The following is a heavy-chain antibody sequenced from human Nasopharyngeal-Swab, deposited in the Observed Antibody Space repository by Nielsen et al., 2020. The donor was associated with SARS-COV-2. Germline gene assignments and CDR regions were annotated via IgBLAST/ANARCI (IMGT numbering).Heavy chain of an antibody. CDR3: AKDGVHHTFDI. Sequence: GESLKISCAASGFTFSDYYMSWIRQAPGKGLEYISYISGSGGTIYYGDSMKGRFTISRDNAKNTLYLQMNSLRAEDMGFYYCAKDGVHHTFDIWGQGTMVTVSS. CDR1: GFTFSDYY. J-gene: IGHJ3*02. CDR2: ISGSGGTI. V-gene: IGHV3-11*01.